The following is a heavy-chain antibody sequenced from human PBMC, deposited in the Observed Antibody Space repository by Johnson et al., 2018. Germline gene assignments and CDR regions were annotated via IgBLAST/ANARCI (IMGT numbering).Heavy chain of an antibody. J-gene: IGHJ6*02. Sequence: QVQLQESGPGLVKPSEPLSLTCTVSGGSISSYYWSWIRQPPGKGLEWIGYSYYSGSTNYNPSLKSRVTISVDTSKNQFSLKLSSVTAADTAVYYCATDTAMVYYGMDVWGQGTTVTVSS. V-gene: IGHV4-59*01. CDR2: SYYSGST. CDR1: GGSISSYY. CDR3: ATDTAMVYYGMDV. D-gene: IGHD5-18*01.